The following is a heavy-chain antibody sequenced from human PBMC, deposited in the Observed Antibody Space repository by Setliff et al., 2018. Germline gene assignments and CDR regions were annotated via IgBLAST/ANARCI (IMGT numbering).Heavy chain of an antibody. Sequence: GGSLRLSCAASGFTFSSYAMTWVRQAPGKGLEWVSGISGYGSRTYYADSVKGRSTISRDNSQNTMYLQMNSLRAEDTAVYYCAATRSHYPPQYYHYHYMDLWGKGTTVTVSS. CDR3: AATRSHYPPQYYHYHYMDL. V-gene: IGHV3-23*01. D-gene: IGHD1-26*01. J-gene: IGHJ6*03. CDR2: ISGYGSRT. CDR1: GFTFSSYA.